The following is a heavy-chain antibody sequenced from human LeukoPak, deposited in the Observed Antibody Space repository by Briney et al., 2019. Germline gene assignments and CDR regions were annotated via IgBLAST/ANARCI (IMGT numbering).Heavy chain of an antibody. V-gene: IGHV1-69*06. CDR3: ARSFHPGNWDY. CDR1: GGTFSSYA. D-gene: IGHD1-14*01. CDR2: IIPIFGTA. Sequence: SVKVSCKASGGTFSSYAISWVRQAPGQGLEWMGGIIPIFGTANYAQKFQGRVTITADKSTSTAYMELRSLRSDDTAVYYCARSFHPGNWDYWGQGTLVTVSS. J-gene: IGHJ4*02.